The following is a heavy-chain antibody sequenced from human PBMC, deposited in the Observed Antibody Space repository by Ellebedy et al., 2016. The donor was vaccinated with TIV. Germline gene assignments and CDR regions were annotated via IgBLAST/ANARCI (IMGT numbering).Heavy chain of an antibody. CDR2: IYYSGST. CDR1: GGSVTSGNHY. Sequence: LRLSXTVSGGSVTSGNHYWSWIRQHPGKGLEWIGYIYYSGSTYYNPSLKSRSTISVDTSKNQFSLKLFSVTAADTAVYYCARAVHNHFDYWGRGTQVTVSS. D-gene: IGHD1-14*01. J-gene: IGHJ4*02. CDR3: ARAVHNHFDY. V-gene: IGHV4-31*03.